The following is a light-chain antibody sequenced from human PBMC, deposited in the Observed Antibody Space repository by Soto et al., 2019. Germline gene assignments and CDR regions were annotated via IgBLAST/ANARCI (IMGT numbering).Light chain of an antibody. CDR3: SSYTSSSTPLYV. CDR1: SSDVGGYNY. Sequence: ALTQPASVSGSPGQSITISCTGTSSDVGGYNYVSWYQQHPGKAPKLMIYDVSNRPSGVSNRFSGSKSGNTASLTISGLQAEDEADYYCSSYTSSSTPLYVFGTGTQLTVL. CDR2: DVS. V-gene: IGLV2-14*01. J-gene: IGLJ1*01.